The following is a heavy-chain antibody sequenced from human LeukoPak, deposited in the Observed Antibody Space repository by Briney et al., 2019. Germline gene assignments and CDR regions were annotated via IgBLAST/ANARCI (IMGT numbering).Heavy chain of an antibody. J-gene: IGHJ4*02. CDR1: GGSISSYY. Sequence: SETLSLTCTVSGGSISSYYWSWIRQPAGKGLEWIGRIYTSGSTNYNPSLKSRVTISVDTSKNQFSLKLSSVTAADTAVYYCARSITMVRGVIRPPTDWGQGTLVTVSS. CDR3: ARSITMVRGVIRPPTD. CDR2: IYTSGST. V-gene: IGHV4-4*07. D-gene: IGHD3-10*01.